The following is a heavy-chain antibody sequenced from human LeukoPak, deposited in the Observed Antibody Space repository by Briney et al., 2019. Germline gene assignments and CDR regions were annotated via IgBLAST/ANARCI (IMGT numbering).Heavy chain of an antibody. J-gene: IGHJ4*02. CDR3: ANQDKYSNPHSDY. V-gene: IGHV3-23*01. Sequence: GGSLRLSCAASGFTFSSSAMSWVRQAPGKGLEWVSAISNNGGYTYYADSVQGRFTISRDNSKNTLYLQMNSLRAEDTAVYYCANQDKYSNPHSDYWGQGTLVTVSS. CDR2: ISNNGGYT. D-gene: IGHD4-11*01. CDR1: GFTFSSSA.